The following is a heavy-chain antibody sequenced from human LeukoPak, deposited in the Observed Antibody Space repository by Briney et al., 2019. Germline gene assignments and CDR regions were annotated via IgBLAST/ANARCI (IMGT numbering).Heavy chain of an antibody. J-gene: IGHJ4*02. CDR2: IWFDGSVK. D-gene: IGHD3-3*01. V-gene: IGHV3-33*06. Sequence: PGGSLRLSCAASGFTFNTYGMHWVRQAPGQGLEWVAAIWFDGSVKHYSDAVKGRFTISRDNSLNTLYLQMNSLRVEDTAIYYCAKDTGVQFLEPAFWGQGTPVTVSS. CDR1: GFTFNTYG. CDR3: AKDTGVQFLEPAF.